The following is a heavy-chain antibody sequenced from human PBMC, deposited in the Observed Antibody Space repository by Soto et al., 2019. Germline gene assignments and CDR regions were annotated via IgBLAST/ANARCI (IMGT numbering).Heavy chain of an antibody. V-gene: IGHV3-30*18. J-gene: IGHJ4*02. CDR1: GFTFSKYG. Sequence: QVQLVESGGDVVQPGRSLRLSCAASGFTFSKYGMNWVRQAPGQGLEWVAVISYDGSNTYYADYVRGRFNISRDNSKNSLYVQMDSLRTEETAVYYCAKSPGPIGSGGRCHYHVDYWGQGTRVTVYS. CDR2: ISYDGSNT. D-gene: IGHD2-15*01. CDR3: AKSPGPIGSGGRCHYHVDY.